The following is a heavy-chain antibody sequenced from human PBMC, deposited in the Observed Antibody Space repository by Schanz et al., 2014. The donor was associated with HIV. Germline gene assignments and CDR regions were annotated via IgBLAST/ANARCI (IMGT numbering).Heavy chain of an antibody. V-gene: IGHV1-18*01. D-gene: IGHD6-19*01. J-gene: IGHJ4*02. CDR2: ISVYNGNT. Sequence: QVQLVPSGAEVKKPGASVKVSCKASGYTFTSYGISWVRQAPGQGLEWMGWISVYNGNTNYSEKLQGRVTMTTDTSTSTAYMELRSLRSDETAIYYCARGGSGWYGYEGFDYWGQGTLVTVSS. CDR1: GYTFTSYG. CDR3: ARGGSGWYGYEGFDY.